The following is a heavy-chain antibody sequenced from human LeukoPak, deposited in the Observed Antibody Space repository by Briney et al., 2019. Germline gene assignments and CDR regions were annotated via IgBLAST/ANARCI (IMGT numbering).Heavy chain of an antibody. V-gene: IGHV3-30*04. CDR1: GFTFSSYA. CDR2: ISYDGSNK. J-gene: IGHJ4*02. CDR3: ARDVAAASFLGVLGY. D-gene: IGHD6-13*01. Sequence: SGGSLRLSCAASGFTFSSYAMHWVRQAPGKGLEWVAVISYDGSNKYYADSVKGRFTISRDNSKNTLYLQMNGLRAEDTAVYYCARDVAAASFLGVLGYWGQGTLVTVSS.